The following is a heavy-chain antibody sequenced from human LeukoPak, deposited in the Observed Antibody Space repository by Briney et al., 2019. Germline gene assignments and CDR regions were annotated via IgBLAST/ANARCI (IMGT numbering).Heavy chain of an antibody. CDR2: ISVGGSDE. J-gene: IGHJ5*02. V-gene: IGHV3-48*03. CDR1: GFRFNTYE. CDR3: ARDVGFNNGWPA. Sequence: SGGSLRLSCAASGFRFNTYEMNWVRQAPGKGLEWIAYISVGGSDEDYADSVKGRFTISRDNAKNPLFLQMNSLRVEDTAVYYCARDVGFNNGWPAWGQGTLVTVSS. D-gene: IGHD6-19*01.